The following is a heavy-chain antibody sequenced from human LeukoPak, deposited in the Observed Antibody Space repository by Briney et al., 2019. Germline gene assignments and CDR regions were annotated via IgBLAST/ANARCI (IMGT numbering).Heavy chain of an antibody. J-gene: IGHJ4*02. CDR3: ARDGDYYDSSGYHDY. Sequence: ASVKVSCKASGYTFTGYYMHWVRQAPGQGLEWMGWINPNSGGTNYAQKFQGRVTMTRDTSISTAYMELSRLRSDDTAVYYCARDGDYYDSSGYHDYWGQGTLVTVSS. V-gene: IGHV1-2*02. CDR2: INPNSGGT. D-gene: IGHD3-22*01. CDR1: GYTFTGYY.